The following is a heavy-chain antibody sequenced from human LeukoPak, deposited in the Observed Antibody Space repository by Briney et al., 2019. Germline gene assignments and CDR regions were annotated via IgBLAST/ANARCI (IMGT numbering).Heavy chain of an antibody. V-gene: IGHV3-15*01. Sequence: PGGSLRLSCAASGFTLINAWMNWVRQAPGKGLEWVGRIKSKTDGGTTDYASPVKGRFTISRDDSKNTLYLQMNSLRAEDTAVYYCARNPAGRVSYYYMDVWGKGTTVTISS. CDR3: ARNPAGRVSYYYMDV. CDR1: GFTLINAW. J-gene: IGHJ6*03. D-gene: IGHD1-14*01. CDR2: IKSKTDGGTT.